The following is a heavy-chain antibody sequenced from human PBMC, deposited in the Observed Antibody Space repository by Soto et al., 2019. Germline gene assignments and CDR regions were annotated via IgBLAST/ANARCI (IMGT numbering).Heavy chain of an antibody. D-gene: IGHD3-3*01. CDR1: GFTFSSYA. CDR2: ISGSGGST. CDR3: AKDDRRITIFGVVIRGRFYMDV. V-gene: IGHV3-23*01. Sequence: GGSLRLSCAASGFTFSSYAMSWVRQAPGKGLEWVSAISGSGGSTYYADSVKGRFTISRDNSKNTLYLQMNSLRAEDTAVYYCAKDDRRITIFGVVIRGRFYMDVWGQGTTVTVSS. J-gene: IGHJ6*02.